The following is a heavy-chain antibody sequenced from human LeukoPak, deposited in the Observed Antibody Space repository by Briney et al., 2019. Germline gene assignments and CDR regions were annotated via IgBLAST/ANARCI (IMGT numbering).Heavy chain of an antibody. CDR1: GYTFTSYD. Sequence: ASVKVSCKASGYTFTSYDINWVRQATGQGLEWMGWMNPNSGNTGYAQKFQGRVTITRNTSISTAYMGLSSLRSEDTAVYYCARTKYGDYALANWGQGTLVTVSS. D-gene: IGHD4-17*01. CDR2: MNPNSGNT. J-gene: IGHJ4*02. CDR3: ARTKYGDYALAN. V-gene: IGHV1-8*03.